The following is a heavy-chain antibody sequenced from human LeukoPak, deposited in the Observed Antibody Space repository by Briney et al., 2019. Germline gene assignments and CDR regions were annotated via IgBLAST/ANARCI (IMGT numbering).Heavy chain of an antibody. Sequence: PSETLFLTCTVSGGSISSGDYYWSWIRQPPGKGLEWTGYIYYSGSTSYTPSLKSRVSISMDTSKGQFSLKLTSVTAADTAVYFCARGGYYDSSGYYLVPGSFDIWGQGTMVTVSS. D-gene: IGHD3-22*01. J-gene: IGHJ3*02. CDR2: IYYSGST. CDR1: GGSISSGDYY. V-gene: IGHV4-30-4*01. CDR3: ARGGYYDSSGYYLVPGSFDI.